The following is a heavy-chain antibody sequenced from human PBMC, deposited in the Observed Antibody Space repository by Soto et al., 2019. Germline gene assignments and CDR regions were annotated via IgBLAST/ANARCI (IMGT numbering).Heavy chain of an antibody. J-gene: IGHJ4*02. D-gene: IGHD4-17*01. Sequence: EVQLVESGGGLVQPGGSLRLSCAASGFTFSRYWMHWVRQAPGKGLVWVSRINSDESSTSYADSVKGRFTISRDNAKNTLFLQMNNLRGEDTAVYYCARGRGDYGDYGYWGQGTLVTVSS. CDR1: GFTFSRYW. CDR2: INSDESST. CDR3: ARGRGDYGDYGY. V-gene: IGHV3-74*01.